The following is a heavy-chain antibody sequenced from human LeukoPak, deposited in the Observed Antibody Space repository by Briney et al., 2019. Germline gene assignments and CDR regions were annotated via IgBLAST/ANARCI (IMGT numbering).Heavy chain of an antibody. D-gene: IGHD5-24*01. CDR3: ARSRYYFDY. Sequence: GGSLRLSCAASGFTFDDYAMHWVRQAPGKGLEWVSGISWNSGSIGYADSVKGRFTISRDNAENSLYLQMNSLRAEDTAVYYCARSRYYFDYWGQGTLVTVSS. CDR1: GFTFDDYA. CDR2: ISWNSGSI. V-gene: IGHV3-9*01. J-gene: IGHJ4*02.